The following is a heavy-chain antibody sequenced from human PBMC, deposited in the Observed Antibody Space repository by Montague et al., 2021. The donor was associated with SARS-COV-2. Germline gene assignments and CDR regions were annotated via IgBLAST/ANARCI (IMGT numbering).Heavy chain of an antibody. V-gene: IGHV6-1*01. J-gene: IGHJ4*02. CDR2: TYYRSKWYT. Sequence: CAISGDSVSSIRGASNWNTPSPSRGLDRLGSTYYRSKWYTDYAPSVRGRLTINPDASKNEFSLELNYVTPEDTAVYYCVRYSGWFYFFFWGQGTLVTVSS. CDR3: VRYSGWFYFFF. CDR1: GDSVSSIRGA. D-gene: IGHD6-19*01.